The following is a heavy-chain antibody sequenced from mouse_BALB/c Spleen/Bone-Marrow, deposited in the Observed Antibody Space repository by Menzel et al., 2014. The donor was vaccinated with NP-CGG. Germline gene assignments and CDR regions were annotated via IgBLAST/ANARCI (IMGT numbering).Heavy chain of an antibody. V-gene: IGHV5-9-3*01. D-gene: IGHD2-4*01. CDR2: ISSGGSYT. CDR3: ARKSYYDYDGRPWFAY. J-gene: IGHJ3*01. CDR1: GFTFSSYA. Sequence: EVQLQQSGGGLVKPGGSLKLSCAASGFTFSSYAMSWVRQTPEKRLEWVATISSGGSYTYYPDSVKGRFTIPRDNAKNTLCLQMSSLRSEDTAMYYCARKSYYDYDGRPWFAYWGQGTLVSVSA.